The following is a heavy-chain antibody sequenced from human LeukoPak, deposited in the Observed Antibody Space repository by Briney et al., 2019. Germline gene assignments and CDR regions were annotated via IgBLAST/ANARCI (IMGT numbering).Heavy chain of an antibody. V-gene: IGHV3-13*01. CDR2: IGTAGDT. D-gene: IGHD1-26*01. CDR3: ARDPGDGRFDY. Sequence: PGGSLRLSCAASGFTFSSYDMHWVRQATGKGLEWVSAIGTAGDTYYPGSVKGRFTISRENAKNSLYLQMNSLRAGDTAVYYCARDPGDGRFDYWGQGTLVTVSS. J-gene: IGHJ4*02. CDR1: GFTFSSYD.